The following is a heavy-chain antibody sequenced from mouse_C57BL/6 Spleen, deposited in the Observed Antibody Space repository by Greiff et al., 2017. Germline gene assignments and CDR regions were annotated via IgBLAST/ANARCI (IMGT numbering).Heavy chain of an antibody. J-gene: IGHJ3*01. V-gene: IGHV1-52*01. CDR2: IYPSDGET. Sequence: QVQLQQPGAELVRPGSSVKLSCKASGYTFTSYWMPWVKQRPIQGLEWIGNIYPSDGETHYNQKFKDKATLTVDKSSSTAYMQLSSLTAEDSAVYYCARASSGYPWFAYWGQGTLVTVSA. CDR1: GYTFTSYW. D-gene: IGHD3-2*02. CDR3: ARASSGYPWFAY.